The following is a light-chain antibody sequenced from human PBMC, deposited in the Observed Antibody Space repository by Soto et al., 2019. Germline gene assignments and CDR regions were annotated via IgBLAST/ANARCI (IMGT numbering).Light chain of an antibody. CDR1: QTISCW. Sequence: DIQMTQSPSTVSGSVGDRVTIXXRASQTISCWLAWYQQKPGKAPKLXIYKASTLKSGVPSRFSGSGSGTEFTLTISSLQPDDFATYYCQHYNSYSEAFGQGTKVDI. J-gene: IGKJ1*01. CDR3: QHYNSYSEA. V-gene: IGKV1-5*03. CDR2: KAS.